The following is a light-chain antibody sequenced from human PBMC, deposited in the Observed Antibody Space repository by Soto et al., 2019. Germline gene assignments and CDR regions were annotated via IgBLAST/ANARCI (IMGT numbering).Light chain of an antibody. CDR1: QHSSSW. Sequence: DIEVSQNNATLSACVIKRITIACRASQHSSSWLAWYQQKPGTAPKLLIYKASTLESGVPPRFSGSRSGTEVSPIILSLQPEEFATHPCHQASSSLLWPFPEGTNVDIK. CDR2: KAS. CDR3: HQASSSLLWP. V-gene: IGKV1-5*03. J-gene: IGKJ1*01.